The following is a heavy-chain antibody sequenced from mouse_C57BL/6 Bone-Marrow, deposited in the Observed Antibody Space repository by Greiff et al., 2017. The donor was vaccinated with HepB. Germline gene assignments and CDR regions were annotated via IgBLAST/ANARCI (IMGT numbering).Heavy chain of an antibody. CDR1: GYSFTGYY. D-gene: IGHD2-10*01. J-gene: IGHJ2*01. V-gene: IGHV1-42*01. CDR3: ARFLPDFDY. Sequence: EVQLQQSGPELVKPGASVKISCKASGYSFTGYYMNWVKQSPEKSLEWIGEINPSTGGTTYNQKFKAKATLTVDKSSSTAYMQLKSLTSEDSAVYYCARFLPDFDYWGQGTTLTVSS. CDR2: INPSTGGT.